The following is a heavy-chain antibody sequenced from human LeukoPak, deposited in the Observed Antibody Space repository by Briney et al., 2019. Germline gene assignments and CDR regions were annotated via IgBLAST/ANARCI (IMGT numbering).Heavy chain of an antibody. J-gene: IGHJ4*02. CDR2: INAVNGNT. D-gene: IGHD3-10*01. CDR3: ARISIITMVRGGLDY. V-gene: IGHV1-3*01. Sequence: ASVKVSCKASGYTFTSYAIHLVRQAPGQRLEWMGWINAVNGNTKYSQKFQGRVTITRDTSTSTAYMELRSLRSDDTAVYYCARISIITMVRGGLDYWGQGTLVTVSS. CDR1: GYTFTSYA.